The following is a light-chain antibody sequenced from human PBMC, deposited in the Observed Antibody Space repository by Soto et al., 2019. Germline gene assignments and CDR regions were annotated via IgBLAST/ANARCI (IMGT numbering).Light chain of an antibody. CDR3: QQSYSTPWT. J-gene: IGKJ1*01. V-gene: IGKV1-39*01. Sequence: DIQMPQSPSSLSASVGDRVTITCRASQSISTDLNWYQQKPGKAPKLLIYAASSLLSGVPSRFSGSGSGTAFTLTISSLQPEDFATYYCQQSYSTPWTFGQGTKVDIK. CDR2: AAS. CDR1: QSISTD.